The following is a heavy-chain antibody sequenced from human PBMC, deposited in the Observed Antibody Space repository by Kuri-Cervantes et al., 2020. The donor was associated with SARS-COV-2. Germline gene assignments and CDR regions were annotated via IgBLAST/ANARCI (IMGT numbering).Heavy chain of an antibody. CDR1: GYTFTGYY. V-gene: IGHV1-2*04. D-gene: IGHD3-22*01. J-gene: IGHJ3*02. CDR3: ARSTPFRQLVVISQGGSFYI. CDR2: INPNSGGT. Sequence: ASVKVSCKASGYTFTGYYMHWVRQAPGQGLEWMGWINPNSGGTNYAQKFQGWVTMTRDTSISTVYMELSRLRSYATAVYYGARSTPFRQLVVISQGGSFYIWGQGTMVTVSS.